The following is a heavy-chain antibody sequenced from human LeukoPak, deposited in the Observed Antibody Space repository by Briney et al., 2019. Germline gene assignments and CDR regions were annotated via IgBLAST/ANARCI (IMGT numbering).Heavy chain of an antibody. D-gene: IGHD3-3*01. J-gene: IGHJ4*02. CDR2: IYSGGST. CDR1: GFTVSSNY. Sequence: PGGSLRLSCAASGFTVSSNYMSWVRQAPGKGLEWVSVIYSGGSTYYADSVKGRFTISRDNSKNTLYPQMNSLRAEDTAVYYCARGLIFGVVITHFDYWGQGTLVTVSS. CDR3: ARGLIFGVVITHFDY. V-gene: IGHV3-53*01.